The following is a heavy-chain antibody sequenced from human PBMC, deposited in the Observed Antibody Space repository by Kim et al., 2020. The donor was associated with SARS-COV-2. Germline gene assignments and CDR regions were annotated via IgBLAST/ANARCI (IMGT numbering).Heavy chain of an antibody. V-gene: IGHV3-53*01. CDR3: ARDRQSDSYYYGMDV. J-gene: IGHJ6*02. D-gene: IGHD6-6*01. Sequence: ADSVKGRFTIARDNARNTLYLQMNSLRAEDTAVYYCARDRQSDSYYYGMDVWGQGTTVTVSS.